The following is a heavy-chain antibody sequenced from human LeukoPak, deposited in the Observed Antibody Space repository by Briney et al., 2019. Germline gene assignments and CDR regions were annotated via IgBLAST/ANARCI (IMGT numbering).Heavy chain of an antibody. V-gene: IGHV4-39*01. Sequence: PSETLSLTCTVSGGSISSSSYYWGWIRQPPGKGLEWIGSIYYSGSTYYNPSLKSRVTISVDTSKNQFSLKLSSVTAADTAVYYCARQVSDTIFGAINWFDPWGQGTLVTVSS. J-gene: IGHJ5*02. CDR1: GGSISSSSYY. CDR3: ARQVSDTIFGAINWFDP. D-gene: IGHD3-3*01. CDR2: IYYSGST.